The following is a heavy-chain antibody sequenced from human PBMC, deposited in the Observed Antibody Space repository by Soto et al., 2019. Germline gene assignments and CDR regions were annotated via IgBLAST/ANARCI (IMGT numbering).Heavy chain of an antibody. V-gene: IGHV3-7*01. Sequence: GGSLRLSCAASGFTFSNSWMNWVRQAPGKGLEWVANIKEDGTAKYYLDSVKGRFTVSRDNVKNSLYLQMNSLRAEDTAMYYCTTDRGYLTFDYWGPGTLVTVSS. CDR3: TTDRGYLTFDY. J-gene: IGHJ4*02. D-gene: IGHD3-22*01. CDR2: IKEDGTAK. CDR1: GFTFSNSW.